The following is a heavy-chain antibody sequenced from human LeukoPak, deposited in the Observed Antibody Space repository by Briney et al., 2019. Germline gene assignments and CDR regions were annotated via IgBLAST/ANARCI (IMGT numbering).Heavy chain of an antibody. CDR3: ASDSPYYDYVWGSYRPTTVDDAFDI. V-gene: IGHV3-21*01. CDR1: GFTFSNYS. CDR2: ISSSSSYI. D-gene: IGHD3-16*02. J-gene: IGHJ3*02. Sequence: GGSLRLSCAASGFTFSNYSMNWVRQAPGKGLEWVSSISSSSSYIYYADSVKGRFTISRDNAKNSLYLQMNSLRAEDTAVYYCASDSPYYDYVWGSYRPTTVDDAFDIWGQGTMVTVSS.